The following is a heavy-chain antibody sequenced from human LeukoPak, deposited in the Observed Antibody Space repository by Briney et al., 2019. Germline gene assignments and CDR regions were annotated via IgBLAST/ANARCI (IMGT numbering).Heavy chain of an antibody. CDR3: ARDKGYCSGGSCYRDY. V-gene: IGHV1-2*02. Sequence: ASVKVSCKASGYTFTGYYMHWVRQAPGQGLEWMGWINPNSGGTNYAQKFQGRVTMTRDTSISTAYMELSRLRSDDTAVYYCARDKGYCSGGSCYRDYWGQGTLVAVSS. D-gene: IGHD2-15*01. J-gene: IGHJ4*02. CDR2: INPNSGGT. CDR1: GYTFTGYY.